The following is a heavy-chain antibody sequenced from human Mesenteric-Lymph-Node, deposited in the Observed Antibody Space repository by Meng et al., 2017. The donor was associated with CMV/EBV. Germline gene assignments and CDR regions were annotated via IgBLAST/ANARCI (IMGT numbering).Heavy chain of an antibody. J-gene: IGHJ3*02. CDR3: AREATMRGGSFDI. CDR2: TYYKSKWYN. Sequence: SQTLSLTCAISGDSVPSNSAAWHWIRQSPSRGLEWLGRTYYKSKWYNDYAVSVKSRITINSDTSKNQLSLQVKLVTPEDTAVYYCAREATMRGGSFDIWGQGTMVTVSS. V-gene: IGHV6-1*01. CDR1: GDSVPSNSAA. D-gene: IGHD3-16*01.